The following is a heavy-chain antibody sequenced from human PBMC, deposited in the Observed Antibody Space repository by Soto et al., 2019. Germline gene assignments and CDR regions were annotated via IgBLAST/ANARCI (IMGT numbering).Heavy chain of an antibody. CDR1: GFTFNKHA. Sequence: EAQLLESGGDLVQPGGSLRLSCEASGFTFNKHAINWVRQAPGKGLEWVSSISGLGTRVYYADSVKGRFTISRDNSKNTVYLQMSSLRAEDTAIFYCAKAELGMDAFDIGGPGTSVTVSS. J-gene: IGHJ3*02. CDR3: AKAELGMDAFDI. CDR2: ISGLGTRV. D-gene: IGHD7-27*01. V-gene: IGHV3-23*01.